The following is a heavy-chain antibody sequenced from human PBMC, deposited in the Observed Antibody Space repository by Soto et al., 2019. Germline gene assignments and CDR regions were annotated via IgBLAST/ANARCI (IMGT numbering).Heavy chain of an antibody. CDR1: VGAMSRGVYS. D-gene: IGHD2-15*01. J-gene: IGHJ4*02. Sequence: ALSRTGTGSVGAMSRGVYSSCYKRQPPGKGLEWSVYIYYSGSTCYSPSLKSRVTRSVDTSKNPFSLKLSSVTAADTAVYYCAKVQGVVAATPFDYWGQGTLVTVSS. CDR2: IYYSGST. V-gene: IGHV4-30-4*01. CDR3: AKVQGVVAATPFDY.